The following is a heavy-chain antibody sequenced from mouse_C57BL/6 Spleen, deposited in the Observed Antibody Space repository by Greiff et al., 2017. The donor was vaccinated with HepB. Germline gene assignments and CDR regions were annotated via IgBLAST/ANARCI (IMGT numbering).Heavy chain of an antibody. CDR1: GYTFTSYW. CDR2: IYPSDSET. D-gene: IGHD1-1*01. CDR3: ARGGGGSPLDY. Sequence: QVQLQQPGAELVRPGSSVKLSCKASGYTFTSYWMDWVKQRPGQGLEWIGNIYPSDSETHYNQKFKDKATLTVDKSSSTAYMQLSSLTSEDSAVYYCARGGGGSPLDYWGQGTTLTVSS. V-gene: IGHV1-61*01. J-gene: IGHJ2*01.